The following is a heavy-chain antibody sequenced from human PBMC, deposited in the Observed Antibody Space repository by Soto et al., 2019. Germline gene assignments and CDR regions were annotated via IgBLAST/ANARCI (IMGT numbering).Heavy chain of an antibody. CDR1: GGSISSSNW. V-gene: IGHV4-4*02. Sequence: QVQLQESGPGLVKPSGTLSLTCAVSGGSISSSNWWSWVRQPPGKGLEWIGEIYHSGSTNYNPSLKSRVTISVDKSKNQFSLKLSSVTAADTAVYYCARVGRYYDILTGYYPYWYFDIWGRGTLVTVSS. CDR2: IYHSGST. J-gene: IGHJ2*01. CDR3: ARVGRYYDILTGYYPYWYFDI. D-gene: IGHD3-9*01.